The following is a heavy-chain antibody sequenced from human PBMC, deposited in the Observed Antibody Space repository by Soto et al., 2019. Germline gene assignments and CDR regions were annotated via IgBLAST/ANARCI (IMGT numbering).Heavy chain of an antibody. D-gene: IGHD5-12*01. V-gene: IGHV1-69*13. Sequence: SVKVSCKASGGTFSSYAISWVRQAPGQGLEWMGGIIPIFGTANYAQKFQGRVTITADESTSTAYMELSSLRSEDTAVYYCARHDSGYGKNEWNWFDPWGQGTLVTVSS. CDR1: GGTFSSYA. CDR3: ARHDSGYGKNEWNWFDP. CDR2: IIPIFGTA. J-gene: IGHJ5*02.